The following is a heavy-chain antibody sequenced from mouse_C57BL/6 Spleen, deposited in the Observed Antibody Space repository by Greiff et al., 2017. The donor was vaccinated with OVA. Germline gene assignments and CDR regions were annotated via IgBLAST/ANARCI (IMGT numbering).Heavy chain of an antibody. Sequence: EVQLVESGGGLVKPGGSLKLSCAASGFTFSDYGMHWVRQAPEKGLEWVAYISSGSSTIYYADTVKGRFTISRDNAKNTLFLQMTSLRSEDTAMYYCARGATVVRGDYFDYWGQGTTLTVSS. CDR1: GFTFSDYG. CDR2: ISSGSSTI. V-gene: IGHV5-17*01. J-gene: IGHJ2*01. D-gene: IGHD1-1*01. CDR3: ARGATVVRGDYFDY.